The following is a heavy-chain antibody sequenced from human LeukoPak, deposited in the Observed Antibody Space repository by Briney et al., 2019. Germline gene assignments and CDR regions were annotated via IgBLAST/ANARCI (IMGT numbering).Heavy chain of an antibody. CDR3: EGVMWLGELYAFDN. Sequence: GGSLRLSCAASGFTFSSYSMSWVRQAPGKGLEWVSYISSSSSTIYYADSVKGRFSISRDNAKNSLYLQMNSLRGEETAVYYCEGVMWLGELYAFDNWGQGTLVTVSS. CDR2: ISSSSSTI. J-gene: IGHJ4*02. D-gene: IGHD3-10*01. V-gene: IGHV3-48*01. CDR1: GFTFSSYS.